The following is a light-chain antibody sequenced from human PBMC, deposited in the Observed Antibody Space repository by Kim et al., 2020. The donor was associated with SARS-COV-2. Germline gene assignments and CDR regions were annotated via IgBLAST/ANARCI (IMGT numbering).Light chain of an antibody. CDR3: QTWGTGISVV. CDR2: LNSDGSH. CDR1: SGHSRYA. J-gene: IGLJ2*01. Sequence: VKLTCTLSSGHSRYAIAWHQQQPEKGPRYLMKLNSDGSHSKGDGIPDRFSGSSSGAERYLTISSLQSEDEADYYCQTWGTGISVVFGGGTQLTVL. V-gene: IGLV4-69*01.